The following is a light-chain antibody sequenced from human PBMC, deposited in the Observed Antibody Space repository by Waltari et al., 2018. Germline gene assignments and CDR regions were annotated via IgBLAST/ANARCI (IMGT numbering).Light chain of an antibody. CDR3: QHYLRLPVT. CDR2: GAS. CDR1: QSVSRA. Sequence: GLTQSPGTLSLSLGERATVSCRASQSVSRALAWYQQKPGQAPRLLIYGASTRATGIPDRFSGSGSGTDFSLTISRLEPDDFAIYYCQHYLRLPVTFGQGTTVEI. J-gene: IGKJ1*01. V-gene: IGKV3-20*01.